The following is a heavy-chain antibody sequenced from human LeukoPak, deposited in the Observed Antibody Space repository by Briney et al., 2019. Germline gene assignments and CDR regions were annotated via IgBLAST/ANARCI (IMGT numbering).Heavy chain of an antibody. CDR3: AVKGGYNDWDAPFDY. Sequence: GGSLRLSCAASGFTFSSYWMHWVRQAPGKGLVWVARVNGDGSSTRYADSVKGRFTISRDNAKKALYLQMNSLRADDTAVYYCAVKGGYNDWDAPFDYWGQGTLVTVSS. D-gene: IGHD5-12*01. CDR1: GFTFSSYW. V-gene: IGHV3-74*01. CDR2: VNGDGSST. J-gene: IGHJ4*02.